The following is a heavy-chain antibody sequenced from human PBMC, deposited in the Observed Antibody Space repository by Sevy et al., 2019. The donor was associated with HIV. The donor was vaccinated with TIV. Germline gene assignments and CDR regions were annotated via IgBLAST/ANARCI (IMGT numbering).Heavy chain of an antibody. D-gene: IGHD3-22*01. V-gene: IGHV1-24*01. CDR1: GYTLTGFS. Sequence: ASVKVSCRVTGYTLTGFSMHWVRQTPGKGLEWMGTFDPEDGETIYAQKLQGRVIMTEDTSADTAHMDLSSLTSEDTAVYYCATTKDYYDSSGYPFDYWGQGTLVTVSS. CDR2: FDPEDGET. J-gene: IGHJ4*02. CDR3: ATTKDYYDSSGYPFDY.